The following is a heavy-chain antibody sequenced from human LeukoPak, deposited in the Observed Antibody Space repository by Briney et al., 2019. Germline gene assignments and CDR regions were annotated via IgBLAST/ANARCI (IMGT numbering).Heavy chain of an antibody. V-gene: IGHV3-23*01. J-gene: IGHJ4*02. CDR3: AKKKDIVVSPIDY. D-gene: IGHD2-2*01. Sequence: GGSLRLSCAAPGFTFSSYAMSWVRQAPGKGLEWVSAISGSGGSTYYADSVKGRFTISRDNSKNTLYLQMNSLRAEDTAVYYCAKKKDIVVSPIDYWGQGTLVTVSS. CDR2: ISGSGGST. CDR1: GFTFSSYA.